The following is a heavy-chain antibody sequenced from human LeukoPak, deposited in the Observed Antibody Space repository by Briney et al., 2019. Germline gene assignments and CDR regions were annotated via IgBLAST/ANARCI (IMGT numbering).Heavy chain of an antibody. V-gene: IGHV3-30*03. J-gene: IGHJ6*02. CDR3: ARGGGLDV. D-gene: IGHD3-16*01. Sequence: GGSLRLSCAASGFTFSSYGMHWVRQAPGKGLEWVAVISYDGSNKYYADSVKGRFTISRDNAKNSLYLQMSNLRAEDTAVYFCARGGGLDVWGQGATVTVSS. CDR1: GFTFSSYG. CDR2: ISYDGSNK.